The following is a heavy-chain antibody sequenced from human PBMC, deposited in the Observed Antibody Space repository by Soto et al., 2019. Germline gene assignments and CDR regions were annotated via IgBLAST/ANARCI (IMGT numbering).Heavy chain of an antibody. J-gene: IGHJ4*02. Sequence: SETLSLTCTVSGGSIRSYYWSWIRQPPGKGLEWIGYIYYSGSTNYNPSLKSRVTISVDTSKNQFSLKLSSVTAADTAVYYCARRYGYSFGYWGQGTLVTVSS. CDR3: ARRYGYSFGY. CDR1: GGSIRSYY. D-gene: IGHD5-18*01. CDR2: IYYSGST. V-gene: IGHV4-59*01.